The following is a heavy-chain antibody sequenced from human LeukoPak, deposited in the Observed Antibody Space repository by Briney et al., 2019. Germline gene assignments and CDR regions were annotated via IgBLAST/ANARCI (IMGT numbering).Heavy chain of an antibody. V-gene: IGHV4-34*01. J-gene: IGHJ4*02. CDR1: GDFFSGYY. CDR3: ATENGFNDY. CDR2: INHRGST. D-gene: IGHD2-8*01. Sequence: PSETLSLTCAVYGDFFSGYYWSWIRQPPGKGLEWIGEINHRGSTNYNPSLKSRVTISLDTSKNQFSLKLSSVTAADTAVYYCATENGFNDYWGQGTLVTVSS.